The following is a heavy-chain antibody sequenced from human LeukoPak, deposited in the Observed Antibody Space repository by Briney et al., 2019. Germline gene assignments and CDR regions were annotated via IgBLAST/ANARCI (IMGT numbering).Heavy chain of an antibody. CDR3: ARGLAGFDY. V-gene: IGHV1-8*03. J-gene: IGHJ4*02. CDR1: GGTFSSYA. CDR2: MNPNSGNT. Sequence: ASVKVSCKASGGTFSSYAISWVRQATGQGLEWMGWMNPNSGNTGYAQKFQGRVTITRNTSISTAYMELSSLRSEDTAVYYCARGLAGFDYWGQGTLVTVSS.